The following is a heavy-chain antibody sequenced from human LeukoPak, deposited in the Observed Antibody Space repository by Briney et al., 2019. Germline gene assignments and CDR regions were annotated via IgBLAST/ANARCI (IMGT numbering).Heavy chain of an antibody. D-gene: IGHD2-21*01. CDR2: IVPVFGIA. CDR1: GGTSSNYG. J-gene: IGHJ1*01. V-gene: IGHV1-69*13. Sequence: ASVKVSCKASGGTSSNYGFNWLRQAPGQGLEWMGDIVPVFGIANYAQKFQGRVTITADEARDTVYLDLTSLRSDDTGIYYCAREIDVKEPPFKFWGQGTLVIVSS. CDR3: AREIDVKEPPFKF.